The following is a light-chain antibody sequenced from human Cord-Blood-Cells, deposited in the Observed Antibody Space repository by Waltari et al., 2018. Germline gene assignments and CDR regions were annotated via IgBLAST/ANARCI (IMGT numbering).Light chain of an antibody. V-gene: IGKV1-39*01. J-gene: IGKJ1*01. CDR3: QQSYSTPWT. CDR1: QSISSY. Sequence: DLQRTQSPSSLSASVGDRVTITCRESQSISSYLNWYQQKPGKAPKLLIYSSSSLQSGDPSRFSGSGSGTDFNLTISSLQPEDFATYYCQQSYSTPWTFGQGTKVEIK. CDR2: SSS.